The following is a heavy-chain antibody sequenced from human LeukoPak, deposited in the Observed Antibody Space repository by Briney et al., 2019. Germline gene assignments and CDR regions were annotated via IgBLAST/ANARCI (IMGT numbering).Heavy chain of an antibody. CDR1: GYTFTAYY. D-gene: IGHD2-2*01. J-gene: IGHJ6*04. CDR2: IDPNSGGK. V-gene: IGHV1-2*02. Sequence: AAVKVSFKASGYTFTAYYIHWVRQPPGQGLEWMGFIDPNSGGKNYAQKFEGRVTLTRDTSITTAYMELSRLRSDDTAVYYCAKARGLYCSSASCYDCDVWGKGTTVTVSS. CDR3: AKARGLYCSSASCYDCDV.